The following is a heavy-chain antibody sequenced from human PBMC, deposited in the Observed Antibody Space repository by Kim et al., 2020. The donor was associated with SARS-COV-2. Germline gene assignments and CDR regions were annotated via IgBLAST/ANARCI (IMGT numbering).Heavy chain of an antibody. CDR2: IYPGDSET. CDR1: GYTFSNHW. V-gene: IGHV5-51*01. CDR3: GLWDREGYFAF. D-gene: IGHD3-22*01. J-gene: IGHJ4*02. Sequence: GESLKISCKGSGYTFSNHWIGWVVQMPGKGLELMGIIYPGDSETRYSPSFEGRVTISVDMSTSSAHLQWTKLKASDTAMYYCGLWDREGYFAFWGQGTLVTVSS.